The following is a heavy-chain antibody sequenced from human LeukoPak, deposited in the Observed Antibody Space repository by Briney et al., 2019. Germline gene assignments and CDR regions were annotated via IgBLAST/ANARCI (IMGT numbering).Heavy chain of an antibody. CDR3: ARDDFWSGYSRWDY. D-gene: IGHD3-3*01. J-gene: IGHJ4*02. V-gene: IGHV3-30*03. CDR2: ISYDGSNK. Sequence: SGRSLRLSCAASGFTFSSYGMHWVRQAPGKGLEWVAVISYDGSNKYYADSVKGRFTISRDNSKNTLYLQMNSLRAEDTAVYYRARDDFWSGYSRWDYWGQGTLVTVSS. CDR1: GFTFSSYG.